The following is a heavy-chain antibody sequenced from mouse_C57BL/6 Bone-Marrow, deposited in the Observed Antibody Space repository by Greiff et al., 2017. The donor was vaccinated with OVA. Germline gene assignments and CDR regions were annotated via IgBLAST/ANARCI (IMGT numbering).Heavy chain of an antibody. V-gene: IGHV5-12*01. CDR3: ARHRFITTVVRYFDV. Sequence: EVQVVESGGGLVQPGGSLKLSCAASGFTFSDYYMYWVRQTPEKRLEWVAYISNGGGSTYYPDTVKGRFTISRDNAKNTLYLQMSRLKSEDTAMYYCARHRFITTVVRYFDVWGTGTAVTVSS. CDR2: ISNGGGST. J-gene: IGHJ1*03. D-gene: IGHD1-1*01. CDR1: GFTFSDYY.